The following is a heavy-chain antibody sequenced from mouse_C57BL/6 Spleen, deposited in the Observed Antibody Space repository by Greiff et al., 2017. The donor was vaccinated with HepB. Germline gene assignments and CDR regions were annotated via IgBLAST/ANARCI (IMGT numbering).Heavy chain of an antibody. D-gene: IGHD2-5*01. CDR3: TRSGYSKGDYYAMDY. J-gene: IGHJ4*01. V-gene: IGHV1-15*01. Sequence: VQLKQSGAELVRPGASVTLSCKASGYTFTDYEMHWVKQTPVHGLEWIGAIDPETGGTAYNQKFKGKAILTADKSSSTAYMELRSLTSEDSAVYYCTRSGYSKGDYYAMDYWGQGTSVTVSS. CDR1: GYTFTDYE. CDR2: IDPETGGT.